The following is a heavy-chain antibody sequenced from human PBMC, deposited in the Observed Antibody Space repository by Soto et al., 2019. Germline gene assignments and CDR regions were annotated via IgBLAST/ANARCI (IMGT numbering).Heavy chain of an antibody. D-gene: IGHD2-8*01. CDR2: INHRGNT. CDR1: GGSFSGYY. V-gene: IGHV4-34*01. CDR3: ARQEVPQWFTKGYYGMDV. Sequence: QVQLQQWGAGLSKPSETLSLTCAVYGGSFSGYYWTWIRQPPGKGLEWLGEINHRGNTNYNPSLKSRVAMSVDTSKNQFSLKLTSVTAADTAVYYCARQEVPQWFTKGYYGMDVWDQGTTVTVSS. J-gene: IGHJ6*02.